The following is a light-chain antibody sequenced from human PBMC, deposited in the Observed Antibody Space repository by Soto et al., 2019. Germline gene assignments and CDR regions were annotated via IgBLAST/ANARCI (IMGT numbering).Light chain of an antibody. J-gene: IGKJ4*01. CDR1: QGISSW. CDR3: QRDKSFST. V-gene: IGKV1-12*01. Sequence: DIQMTQSPSSVSASVGDRVTITCRASQGISSWLAWYQQKPGKAPQLLIYAASSLKSGVPSRFSGSVCRTEFHLTISLRRPEDVATYYCQRDKSFSTFGQGTKVEIK. CDR2: AAS.